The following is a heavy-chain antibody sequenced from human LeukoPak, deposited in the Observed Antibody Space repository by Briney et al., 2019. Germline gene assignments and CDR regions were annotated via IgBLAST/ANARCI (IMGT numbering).Heavy chain of an antibody. Sequence: GGSLRLSCAASGFTFSSYAMNWVRQAPGKGLEWVSSIGGSGGNTYYADSVKGRFTVSRDDSKNTLYLQMNSLRAEDTAVYYCAKDGGLWVSAHWGDSWGRGTLVTVSS. V-gene: IGHV3-23*01. CDR2: IGGSGGNT. D-gene: IGHD7-27*01. J-gene: IGHJ4*02. CDR1: GFTFSSYA. CDR3: AKDGGLWVSAHWGDS.